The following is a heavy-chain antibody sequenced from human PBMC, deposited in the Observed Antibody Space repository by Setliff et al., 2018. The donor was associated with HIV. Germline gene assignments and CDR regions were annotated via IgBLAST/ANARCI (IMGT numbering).Heavy chain of an antibody. D-gene: IGHD2-21*01. CDR1: GYSFTNYW. J-gene: IGHJ4*02. V-gene: IGHV5-51*01. CDR3: AVTYYFDF. Sequence: GESLKISCKGSGYSFTNYWIGWVRQMPGKGLEWMAIIYPGDSDTRYSPSFQGQVTISADRSINTAYLQWSSLKASDTAMYYCAVTYYFDFWGQGTPVTVSS. CDR2: IYPGDSDT.